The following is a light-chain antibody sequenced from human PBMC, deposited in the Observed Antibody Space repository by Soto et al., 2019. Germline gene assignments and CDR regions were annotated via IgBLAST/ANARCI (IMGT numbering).Light chain of an antibody. CDR3: SSYTSSSTVV. Sequence: QSALTQPASVSGSPGQSITISCTGTRSDVGGYNYVSWHQQHPGKAPKLMIYDVSNRPSGVSNRFSGSKSGNTASLTISGLQAEDEADYYCSSYTSSSTVVFGGGTKLTVL. CDR2: DVS. J-gene: IGLJ2*01. V-gene: IGLV2-14*01. CDR1: RSDVGGYNY.